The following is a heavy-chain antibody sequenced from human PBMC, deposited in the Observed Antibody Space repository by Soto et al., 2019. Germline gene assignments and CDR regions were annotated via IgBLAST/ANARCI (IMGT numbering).Heavy chain of an antibody. D-gene: IGHD1-1*01. CDR1: GYTFSDYY. Sequence: ASVKASCKASGYTFSDYYIHWVRQAPGQGLEWMGWINPNSGGTKYAPKFQGGVTMTRDTSITTAYMELSRLRSGDTAVYYCAKEPATAKPEGVDFWGQGTLVTVSS. J-gene: IGHJ4*02. V-gene: IGHV1-2*02. CDR3: AKEPATAKPEGVDF. CDR2: INPNSGGT.